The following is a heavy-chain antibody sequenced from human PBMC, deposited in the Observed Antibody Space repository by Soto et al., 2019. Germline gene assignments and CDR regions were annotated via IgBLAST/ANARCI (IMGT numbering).Heavy chain of an antibody. D-gene: IGHD1-26*01. CDR1: GGSISSYY. J-gene: IGHJ4*02. V-gene: IGHV4-59*01. CDR3: ARNRVGATALGY. CDR2: IYYSGST. Sequence: NPSETLSLTCTVSGGSISSYYWSWIRQPPGQGLEWIGYIYYSGSTNYNPSLKSRVTISVDTSKNQFSLKLSSVTAADTAVYYCARNRVGATALGYWGQGTLVTVSS.